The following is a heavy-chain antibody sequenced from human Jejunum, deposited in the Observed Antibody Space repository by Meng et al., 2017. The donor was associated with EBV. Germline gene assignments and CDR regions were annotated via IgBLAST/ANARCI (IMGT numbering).Heavy chain of an antibody. D-gene: IGHD4-17*01. Sequence: QLRLQEAGPGLAKPSEPLSLACTVSGGSIGSSTYYWGWIRQPPGKGLEWIGSIYNGGSSYYNPSLKSRVTISVDASKNQFSLKLTSVTAADTAVYYCARGGPDFGDYVPFDYWGQGTLVTVSS. CDR3: ARGGPDFGDYVPFDY. CDR1: GGSIGSSTYY. V-gene: IGHV4-39*07. J-gene: IGHJ4*02. CDR2: IYNGGSS.